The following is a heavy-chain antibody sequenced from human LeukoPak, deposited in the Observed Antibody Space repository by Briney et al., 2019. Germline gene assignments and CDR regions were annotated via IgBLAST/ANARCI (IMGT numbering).Heavy chain of an antibody. V-gene: IGHV3-48*02. Sequence: GGSLRLSCAASGFTFSSYCLNWVRQAPGKGLEWVSYISCSSSTIYYAASVKSRLTISRDKAKNSLYLQMNSLRDEDTAVYYCARAGLWFGAGLDAFDIWGQGTMVTVSS. J-gene: IGHJ3*02. CDR3: ARAGLWFGAGLDAFDI. CDR2: ISCSSSTI. CDR1: GFTFSSYC. D-gene: IGHD3-10*01.